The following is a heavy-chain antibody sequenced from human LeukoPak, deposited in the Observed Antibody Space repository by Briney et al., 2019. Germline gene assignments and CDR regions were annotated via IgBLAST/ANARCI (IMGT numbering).Heavy chain of an antibody. Sequence: SETLSLTCSVSGGSISSSSYYWAWIRQPPGKGLEWIGSMYYSGTTYYNPSLKSRVTISVDTSKNQFSLKLSSVTAADTAMYYCARDIGYCSGGSCHYFDYWGQGTLVTVSS. CDR2: MYYSGTT. J-gene: IGHJ4*02. CDR3: ARDIGYCSGGSCHYFDY. CDR1: GGSISSSSYY. D-gene: IGHD2-15*01. V-gene: IGHV4-39*07.